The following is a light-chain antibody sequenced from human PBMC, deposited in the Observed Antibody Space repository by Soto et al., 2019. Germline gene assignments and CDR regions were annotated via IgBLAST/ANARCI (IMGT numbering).Light chain of an antibody. V-gene: IGLV2-14*01. CDR1: SSDVGGYTY. CDR2: DVS. CDR3: SSYTPSNTRPIV. Sequence: QSALTQPASVSGSPGQAITISCTGTSSDVGGYTYVSWYQQHPGKAPKFIIYDVSNRPSGVSNRFSGSKSGNTASLTISGLQAEDEADYYCSSYTPSNTRPIVFGTGTKLTVL. J-gene: IGLJ1*01.